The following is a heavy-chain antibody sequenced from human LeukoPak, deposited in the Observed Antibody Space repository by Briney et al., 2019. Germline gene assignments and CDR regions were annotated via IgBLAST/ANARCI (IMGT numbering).Heavy chain of an antibody. CDR2: INPSGGST. V-gene: IGHV1-46*01. CDR3: ARVRNSNNWWGAFDI. J-gene: IGHJ3*02. Sequence: GASVKVSCKASGYTFTSYYMHWVRQAPGQGLEWMGIINPSGGSTSYAQKFQGRVTMTRDMSTSTVYMELSSLRSDDTAVYYCARVRNSNNWWGAFDIWGQGTMVTVSS. D-gene: IGHD1-1*01. CDR1: GYTFTSYY.